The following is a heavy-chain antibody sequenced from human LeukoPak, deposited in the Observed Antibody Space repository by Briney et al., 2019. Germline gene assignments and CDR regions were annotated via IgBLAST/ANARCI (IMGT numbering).Heavy chain of an antibody. V-gene: IGHV3-23*01. CDR1: GFTFSSYA. Sequence: GGSLRLSCAASGFTFSSYALSWVRQAPGKGLEWVSAISGSGGSTYYADPVKGRFTISRDNSKNTLYLQMNSLRAEDTAVYYCAKVAPVAGWPYYFDYWGQGALVTVSS. J-gene: IGHJ4*02. CDR3: AKVAPVAGWPYYFDY. D-gene: IGHD6-19*01. CDR2: ISGSGGST.